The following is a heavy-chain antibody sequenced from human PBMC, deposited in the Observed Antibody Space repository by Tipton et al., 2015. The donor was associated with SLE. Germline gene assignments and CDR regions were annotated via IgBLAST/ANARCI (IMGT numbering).Heavy chain of an antibody. V-gene: IGHV3-20*04. Sequence: SLRLSCAASGFTFDDYGMSWVRQAPGKGLEWVSGINWNGGSTGYADSVKGRFTISRDNSKNTLYLQMNSLRAEDTAVYYCAKDPDIVVVPAAIGDYWGQGTLVTVSS. J-gene: IGHJ4*02. CDR1: GFTFDDYG. D-gene: IGHD2-2*02. CDR3: AKDPDIVVVPAAIGDY. CDR2: INWNGGST.